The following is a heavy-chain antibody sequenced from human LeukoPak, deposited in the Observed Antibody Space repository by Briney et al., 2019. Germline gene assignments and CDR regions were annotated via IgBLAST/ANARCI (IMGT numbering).Heavy chain of an antibody. V-gene: IGHV1-69*13. CDR2: IIPIFGTA. J-gene: IGHJ4*02. CDR1: GGTFSSYA. D-gene: IGHD3-22*01. CDR3: ASGYYYDSSRTFDY. Sequence: SVKVSCKASGGTFSSYAISWVRQAPGQGLEWMGGIIPIFGTANYAQKFQGRVTITADESTSTAYMELSSLRSEDTAVYYCASGYYYDSSRTFDYWGQGTLVTVSS.